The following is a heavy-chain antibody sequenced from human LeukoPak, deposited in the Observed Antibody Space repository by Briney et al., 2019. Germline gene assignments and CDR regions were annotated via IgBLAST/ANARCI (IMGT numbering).Heavy chain of an antibody. V-gene: IGHV1-24*01. CDR3: ATVGTMIVVGLDAFDI. CDR1: GYTLTELS. J-gene: IGHJ3*02. D-gene: IGHD3-22*01. Sequence: ASAKVSCKVSGYTLTELSMHWVRQAPGKGLEWMGGFDPEDGETIYAQKFQGRVTMTEDTSTDTAYMELSSLRSEDTAVYYCATVGTMIVVGLDAFDIWGQGTMVTVSS. CDR2: FDPEDGET.